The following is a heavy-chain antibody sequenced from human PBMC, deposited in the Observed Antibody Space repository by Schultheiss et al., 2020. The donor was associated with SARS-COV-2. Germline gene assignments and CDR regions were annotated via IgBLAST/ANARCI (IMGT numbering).Heavy chain of an antibody. CDR3: AKRGGRHYYDSSGYDY. D-gene: IGHD3-22*01. CDR1: GGSFSGYY. V-gene: IGHV4-34*01. J-gene: IGHJ4*02. Sequence: SETLSLTCAVYGGSFSGYYWSWIRQPPGKGLEWIGEIYHSGSTNYNPSLKSRVTISVDKSKNQFSLKLSSVTAADTAVYYCAKRGGRHYYDSSGYDYWGQGTLVTVSS. CDR2: IYHSGST.